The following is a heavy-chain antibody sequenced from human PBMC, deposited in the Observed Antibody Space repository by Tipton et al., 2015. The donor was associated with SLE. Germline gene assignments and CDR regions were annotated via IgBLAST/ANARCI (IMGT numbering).Heavy chain of an antibody. CDR1: GFTFSSYE. CDR3: AREIAAAGFDY. CDR2: ISSSSSYI. V-gene: IGHV3-21*05. J-gene: IGHJ4*02. D-gene: IGHD6-13*01. Sequence: SLRLSCAASGFTFSSYEMNWVRQAPGKGLEWVSYISSSSSYIYYADSVKGRFTISRDNAKNSLYLQMNSLRAEDTAVYYCAREIAAAGFDYWGQGTLVTVSS.